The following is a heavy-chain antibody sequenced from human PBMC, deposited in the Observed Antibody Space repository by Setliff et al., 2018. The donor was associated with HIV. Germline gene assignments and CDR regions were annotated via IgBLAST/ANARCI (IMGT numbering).Heavy chain of an antibody. CDR2: AHYSGSN. CDR3: ARPLTTSYNFWGDAFYI. J-gene: IGHJ3*02. D-gene: IGHD3-3*01. V-gene: IGHV4-59*08. CDR1: GGSIRSYY. Sequence: SETLSLTCTVSGGSIRSYYWSWIRQPPGKGLEWLGHAHYSGSNKNNPSLRSRISMAVDTSKNQFSLKLTSVTGADTAVYYCARPLTTSYNFWGDAFYIWGQGTMVTVSS.